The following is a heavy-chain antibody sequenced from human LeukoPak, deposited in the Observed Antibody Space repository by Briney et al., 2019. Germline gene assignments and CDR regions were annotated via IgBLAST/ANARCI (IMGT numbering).Heavy chain of an antibody. V-gene: IGHV4-39*07. CDR3: ARGRRVGGVRGVMSDY. CDR1: GGSISSSSYY. J-gene: IGHJ4*02. Sequence: SETLSLTCTVSGGSISSSSYYWSWIRQPPGKGLEWIREINHSGSTNYNPSLKSRVTISVDTSKNQFSLKLSSVTAADTAVYYCARGRRVGGVRGVMSDYWGQGTLVTVSS. D-gene: IGHD3-10*01. CDR2: INHSGST.